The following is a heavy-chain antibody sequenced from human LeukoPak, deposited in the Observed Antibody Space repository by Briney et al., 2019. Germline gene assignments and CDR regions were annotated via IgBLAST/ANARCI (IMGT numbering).Heavy chain of an antibody. CDR3: ARFQPSIVGATVEEYYYYYYGMDV. CDR1: GFTFSSYS. CDR2: ISSSSSYI. D-gene: IGHD1-26*01. Sequence: PGGSLRLSCAASGFTFSSYSMTWVRQAPGKGLEWVSSISSSSSYIYYADSVKGRFTISRDNAKNSLYLQMNSLRAEDTAVYYCARFQPSIVGATVEEYYYYYYGMDVWGQGTTVTVSS. V-gene: IGHV3-21*01. J-gene: IGHJ6*02.